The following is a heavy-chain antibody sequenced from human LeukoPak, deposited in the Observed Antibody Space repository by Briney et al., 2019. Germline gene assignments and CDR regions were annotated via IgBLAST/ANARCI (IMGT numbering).Heavy chain of an antibody. Sequence: EASVKVSCKASGGTFSSYAISWVRQAPGQGLEWMGGIIPIFGTANYAQKFQGRVTITADESTSTAYMELSSLRSEDTAVYYCAKVFSWSGYYTSSPRWFDPWSQGTLVTVSS. J-gene: IGHJ5*02. V-gene: IGHV1-69*13. CDR2: IIPIFGTA. D-gene: IGHD3-3*01. CDR1: GGTFSSYA. CDR3: AKVFSWSGYYTSSPRWFDP.